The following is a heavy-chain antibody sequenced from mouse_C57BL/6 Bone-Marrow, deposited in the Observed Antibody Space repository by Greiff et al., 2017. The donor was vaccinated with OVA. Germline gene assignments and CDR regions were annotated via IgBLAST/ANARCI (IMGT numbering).Heavy chain of an antibody. V-gene: IGHV5-12*01. CDR3: AIYDDYDESRRDY. CDR2: ISNGGGST. D-gene: IGHD2-4*01. Sequence: EVKLVESGGGLVQPGGSLKLSCAASGFTFSDYYMYWVRQTPEKRLEWVAYISNGGGSTYYPDTVKGRFTISRDNAKNTLYLQMSRLKSEDTAMYYCAIYDDYDESRRDYWGQGTSVTVSS. J-gene: IGHJ4*01. CDR1: GFTFSDYY.